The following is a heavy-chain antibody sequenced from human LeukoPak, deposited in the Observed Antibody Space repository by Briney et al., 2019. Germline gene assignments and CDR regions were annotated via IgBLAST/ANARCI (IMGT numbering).Heavy chain of an antibody. CDR1: GFTFSSYS. J-gene: IGHJ6*04. CDR2: ISSSSSYI. Sequence: PGGSLRLSCVASGFTFSSYSMNWVRQAPGKGLEWASSISSSSSYIYYADSVKGRFTISRDNAKNSLYLQMNSLRAEDTAVYYCAELGITMIGGVWGKGTTVTISS. V-gene: IGHV3-21*01. D-gene: IGHD3-10*02. CDR3: AELGITMIGGV.